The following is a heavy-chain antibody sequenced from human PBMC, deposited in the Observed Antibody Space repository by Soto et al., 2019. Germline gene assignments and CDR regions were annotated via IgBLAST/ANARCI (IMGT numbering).Heavy chain of an antibody. V-gene: IGHV3-30*18. CDR2: ISYDGSNK. CDR3: AKEQYTIFGVVIVTYYYYGMDV. J-gene: IGHJ6*02. CDR1: GFTFSSYG. Sequence: GSLRLSCAASGFTFSSYGMHWVRQAPGKGLEWVAVISYDGSNKYYADSVKGRFTISRDNSKNTLYLQMNSLRAEDTAVYYCAKEQYTIFGVVIVTYYYYGMDVWGQGTTVTVSS. D-gene: IGHD3-3*01.